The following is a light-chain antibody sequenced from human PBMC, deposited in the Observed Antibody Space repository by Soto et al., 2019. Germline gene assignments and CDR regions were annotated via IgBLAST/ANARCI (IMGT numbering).Light chain of an antibody. Sequence: QSALTQPASVSGSPGQSITISCTGTSSDVDGYDYVSWYQQHPGKAPKLMIYEVNNRPSGVSTRFSGSKSGNTASLTISGRQADDEADYYCTSYTSSSTYVFGTGTKLTVL. J-gene: IGLJ1*01. CDR1: SSDVDGYDY. CDR2: EVN. V-gene: IGLV2-14*01. CDR3: TSYTSSSTYV.